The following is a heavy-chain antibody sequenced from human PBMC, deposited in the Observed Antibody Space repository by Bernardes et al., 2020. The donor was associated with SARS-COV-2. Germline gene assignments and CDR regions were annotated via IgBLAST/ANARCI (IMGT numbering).Heavy chain of an antibody. D-gene: IGHD6-19*01. J-gene: IGHJ4*02. CDR1: GFTFSDYA. V-gene: IGHV3-23*01. CDR2: ISGSGGST. Sequence: GGSLRLSCAASGFTFSDYAMTWVRQAPGKGLEWVSVISGSGGSTSYADAVKGRFTISRDNAKNLLYLQMDSLTVEDTAVYYCARIDEVTGRDYWGQGTLVTVSS. CDR3: ARIDEVTGRDY.